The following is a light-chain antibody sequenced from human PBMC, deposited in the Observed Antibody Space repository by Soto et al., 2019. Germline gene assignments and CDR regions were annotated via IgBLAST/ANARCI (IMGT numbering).Light chain of an antibody. Sequence: IVLTQSPATLSLSPGERATLSCRASQSVSSYLAWYQQKPGPAPRLVIHDASSRATGLPARFSGSGSGTDFTLTISRLEPEDFAVYYCQQRSNWLTFGGGTKGDIK. CDR2: DAS. J-gene: IGKJ4*01. V-gene: IGKV3-11*01. CDR1: QSVSSY. CDR3: QQRSNWLT.